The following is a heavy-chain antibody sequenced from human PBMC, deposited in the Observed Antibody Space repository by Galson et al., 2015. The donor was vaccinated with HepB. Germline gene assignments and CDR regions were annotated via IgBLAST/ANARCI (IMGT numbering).Heavy chain of an antibody. J-gene: IGHJ3*02. V-gene: IGHV3-30-3*01. Sequence: SLRLSCAASGFTFSSYAMHWVRQAPGKGLEWVAVISYDGSNKYYADSVKGRFTISRDNSKNTLYLQMNSLRAEDTAVYYCARGRPDIWGQGTMVTVSS. CDR2: ISYDGSNK. CDR3: ARGRPDI. CDR1: GFTFSSYA.